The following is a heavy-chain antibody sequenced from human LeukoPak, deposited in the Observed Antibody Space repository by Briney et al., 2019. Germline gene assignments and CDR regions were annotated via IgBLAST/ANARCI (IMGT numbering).Heavy chain of an antibody. V-gene: IGHV3-21*01. CDR1: GFTFSSYS. Sequence: PGGSLRLSCVASGFTFSSYSMNWVRQAPGKGLEWVSSISSSSSYIYYADSVKGRFTFSRDNAKNSLSLQMNSLRAEDTAVYYCARGRGDDGSVDYWGQGTLVTVSS. D-gene: IGHD2-21*02. CDR3: ARGRGDDGSVDY. CDR2: ISSSSSYI. J-gene: IGHJ4*02.